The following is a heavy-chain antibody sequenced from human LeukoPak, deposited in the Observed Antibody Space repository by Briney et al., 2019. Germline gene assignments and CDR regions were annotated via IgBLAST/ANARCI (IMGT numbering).Heavy chain of an antibody. CDR1: RFTFSSYA. J-gene: IGHJ6*02. Sequence: PGGSLRLSCAASRFTFSSYAMSWVRQAPGKGLEWVSAISGSGGSTYYADSVKGRFTISRDNSKNTLYLQMNSLRAEDTAVYYCAKSLERLYYYYGMDVWGQGTTVTVSS. CDR3: AKSLERLYYYYGMDV. V-gene: IGHV3-23*01. CDR2: ISGSGGST. D-gene: IGHD3-3*01.